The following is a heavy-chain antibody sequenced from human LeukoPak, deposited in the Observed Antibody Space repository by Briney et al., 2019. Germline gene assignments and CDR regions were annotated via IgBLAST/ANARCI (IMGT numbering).Heavy chain of an antibody. Sequence: ASVKVSCKASGYTFTSYGISWVRQAPGQGLEWMGWISGYNGYTNSAQQFQGRVTITRNTSISTAYMELSSLRSEDTAVYYCARVGLYYYYMDVWGKGTTVTVSS. V-gene: IGHV1-18*01. CDR3: ARVGLYYYYMDV. CDR1: GYTFTSYG. CDR2: ISGYNGYT. J-gene: IGHJ6*03. D-gene: IGHD3-16*01.